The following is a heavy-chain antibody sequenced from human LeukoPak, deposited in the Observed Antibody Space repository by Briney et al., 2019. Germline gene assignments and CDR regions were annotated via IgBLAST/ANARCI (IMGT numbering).Heavy chain of an antibody. J-gene: IGHJ4*02. V-gene: IGHV3-13*01. CDR2: VGTAGDI. CDR1: GFTFNFYD. D-gene: IGHD3-3*01. CDR3: TRSYFYDAVPFDS. Sequence: TGGSLRLSCAASGFTFNFYDMHWVRQFPGKGLEWVAGVGTAGDIHYADFVEGRFTISRENAEKILHLQMDNLRVGDTAVYYCTRSYFYDAVPFDSWGQGALVAVSS.